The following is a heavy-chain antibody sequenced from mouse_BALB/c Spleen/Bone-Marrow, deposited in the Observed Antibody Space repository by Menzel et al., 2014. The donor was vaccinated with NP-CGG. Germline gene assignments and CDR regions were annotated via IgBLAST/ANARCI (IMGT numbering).Heavy chain of an antibody. CDR3: ARSSGYDGFAY. J-gene: IGHJ3*01. D-gene: IGHD2-2*01. CDR1: GYTFTSYW. Sequence: QVQLQQSGAELAKPGASVKMSCKASGYTFTSYWMHWVKQRPGQGLEWIGYINPSTGYTEYNQKFKDKATLTADKSSSTAYMQLSSLTSEDSAVYYCARSSGYDGFAYRGQGTLVTVSA. CDR2: INPSTGYT. V-gene: IGHV1-7*01.